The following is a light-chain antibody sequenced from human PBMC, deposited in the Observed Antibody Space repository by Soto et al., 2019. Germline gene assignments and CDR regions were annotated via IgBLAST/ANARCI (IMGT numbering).Light chain of an antibody. CDR3: QQYNNWPPT. Sequence: EIVMTQSPATRSVSPGERATLSGRDTQSVSSNLAWYQQKPGQAPRLLIYGASTRATGIPARFSGSRSGTEFTLTISSLQSEDFAVYYCQQYNNWPPTFGQGTRLEIK. CDR1: QSVSSN. J-gene: IGKJ5*01. V-gene: IGKV3-15*01. CDR2: GAS.